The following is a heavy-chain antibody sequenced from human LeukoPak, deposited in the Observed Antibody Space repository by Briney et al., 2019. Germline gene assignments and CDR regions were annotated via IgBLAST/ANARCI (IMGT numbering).Heavy chain of an antibody. CDR3: AREAGGRELE. CDR1: GFTFSSYW. CDR2: INSDGSST. Sequence: GGSLRLSCAASGFTFSSYWMHWVRQVPGKGLVWVSRINSDGSSTSYADSVKGRFTISRDNDKNTLYLQMKSLRAEDTAVYYCAREAGGRELEWGQGTLVTVSS. D-gene: IGHD6-13*01. J-gene: IGHJ4*02. V-gene: IGHV3-74*01.